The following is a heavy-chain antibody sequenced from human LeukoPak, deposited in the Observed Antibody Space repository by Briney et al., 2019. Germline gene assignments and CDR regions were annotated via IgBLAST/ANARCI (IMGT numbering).Heavy chain of an antibody. J-gene: IGHJ6*02. CDR3: ARSGLPMVRGVIIKSYYYYGMDV. CDR1: GYTFTSYD. V-gene: IGHV1-8*01. Sequence: ASVKVSCKASGYTFTSYDVNWVRQATGQGREWRGWMNPDSGNTGYAQKFQGKVTMTRNTSISTAYMELSRLRSEDTDVYYCARSGLPMVRGVIIKSYYYYGMDVWGQGTTVTVSS. CDR2: MNPDSGNT. D-gene: IGHD3-10*01.